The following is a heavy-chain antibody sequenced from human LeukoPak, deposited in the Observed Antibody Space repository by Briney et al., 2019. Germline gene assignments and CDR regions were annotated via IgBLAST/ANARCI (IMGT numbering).Heavy chain of an antibody. CDR1: GYTFTSYY. CDR2: INPSGGST. D-gene: IGHD3-22*01. Sequence: ASVKVSCKASGYTFTSYYMHWVRQAPGQGLEWMGIINPSGGSTSYAQKFQGRVTMTRATSTSTVYMELSSLRSEDTAVYYCARDLSSYYYDSSGPDDAFDIWGQGTMVTVSS. V-gene: IGHV1-46*01. CDR3: ARDLSSYYYDSSGPDDAFDI. J-gene: IGHJ3*02.